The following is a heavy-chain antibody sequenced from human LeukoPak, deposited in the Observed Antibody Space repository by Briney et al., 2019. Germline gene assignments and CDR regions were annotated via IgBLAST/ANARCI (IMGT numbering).Heavy chain of an antibody. V-gene: IGHV1-2*04. CDR2: INPNSGGT. CDR1: GYTFTGYY. J-gene: IGHJ4*02. D-gene: IGHD6-13*01. CDR3: AREGMSSSWLPFDY. Sequence: ASVNVSCKASGYTFTGYYMHWVRQAPGQGLEWMGWINPNSGGTNYAQKFQGWVTMTRDTSISTAYMELSRLRSDDTAVYYCAREGMSSSWLPFDYWGQGTLVTVSS.